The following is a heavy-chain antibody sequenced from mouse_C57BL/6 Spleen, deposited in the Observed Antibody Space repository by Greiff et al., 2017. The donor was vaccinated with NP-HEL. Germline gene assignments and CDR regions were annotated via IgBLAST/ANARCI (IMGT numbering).Heavy chain of an antibody. V-gene: IGHV1-50*01. CDR3: ARSSGPFDY. CDR2: IDPSDSYT. CDR1: GYTFTSYW. Sequence: VQLQQPGAELVKPGASVKLSCKASGYTFTSYWMQWVKQRPGQGLEWIGEIDPSDSYTNYNQKFKGKATLTVDTSSSTAYMQLSSLTSEDSAVYYCARSSGPFDYWGQGTTLTVSS. D-gene: IGHD6-1*01. J-gene: IGHJ2*01.